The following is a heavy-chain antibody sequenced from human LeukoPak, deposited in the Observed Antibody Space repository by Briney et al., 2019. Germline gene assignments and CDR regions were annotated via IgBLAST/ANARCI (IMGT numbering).Heavy chain of an antibody. Sequence: GGSLRLSCAAPGFTFSDYYMSWIRQAPGKGLEWVSYISSSSSYTNYADSVKGRFTISRDNAKNSLYLQMNSLRAEDTAVYYCARDLRYCSSNSCLTTWFDPWGQGTLVTVSS. CDR3: ARDLRYCSSNSCLTTWFDP. D-gene: IGHD2-2*01. V-gene: IGHV3-11*06. CDR2: ISSSSSYT. CDR1: GFTFSDYY. J-gene: IGHJ5*02.